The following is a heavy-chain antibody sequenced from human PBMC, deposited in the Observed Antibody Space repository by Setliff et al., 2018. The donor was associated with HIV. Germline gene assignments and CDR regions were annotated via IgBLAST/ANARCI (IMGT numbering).Heavy chain of an antibody. V-gene: IGHV3-7*04. CDR3: ARKFRPGHGVDV. CDR1: GFAFSNYW. D-gene: IGHD3-10*01. J-gene: IGHJ6*02. CDR2: IKKDGSET. Sequence: GGSLRLSCAASGFAFSNYWMSWVRQAPGKGLEWVANIKKDGSETNYVDSVKGRFTISRDNARSSMYLQMNSLRAEDTAIYYYARKFRPGHGVDVWGQGTTVTVSS.